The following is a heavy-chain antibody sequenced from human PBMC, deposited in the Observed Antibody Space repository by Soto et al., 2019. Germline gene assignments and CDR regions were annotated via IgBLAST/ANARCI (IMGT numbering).Heavy chain of an antibody. J-gene: IGHJ6*02. V-gene: IGHV1-2*06. CDR3: ARESDFRDYRGFYFYAIDV. CDR1: GYSLSDYH. CDR2: INPNTGDT. Sequence: QVQLVQSGAEVKRPGASVKVSCKASGYSLSDYHIHWVRQAPGQGLEWMGRINPNTGDTDYAQNFEGSVTMTRDTSISTAYMEWNRLRSDDTAVYYCARESDFRDYRGFYFYAIDVWGQGTTVTVSS. D-gene: IGHD4-17*01.